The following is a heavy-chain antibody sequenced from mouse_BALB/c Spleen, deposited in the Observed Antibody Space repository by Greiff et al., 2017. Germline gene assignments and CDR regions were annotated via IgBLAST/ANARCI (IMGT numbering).Heavy chain of an antibody. CDR3: AYYYGSSPVFAY. CDR1: GYSITSGYY. D-gene: IGHD1-1*01. Sequence: EVQLQQSGPGLVKPSQSLSLTCSVTGYSITSGYYWNWIRQFPGNKLEWMGYISYDGSNNYNPSLKNRISITRDTSKNQFFLKLNSVTTEDTATYYCAYYYGSSPVFAYWGQGTLVTVSA. V-gene: IGHV3-6*02. CDR2: ISYDGSN. J-gene: IGHJ3*01.